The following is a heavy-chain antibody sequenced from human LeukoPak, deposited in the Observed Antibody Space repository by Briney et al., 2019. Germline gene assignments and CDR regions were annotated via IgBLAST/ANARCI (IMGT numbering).Heavy chain of an antibody. D-gene: IGHD6-19*01. V-gene: IGHV3-48*02. CDR3: ASIPIAVAGTTFDY. CDR2: ISSSSSTI. J-gene: IGHJ4*02. CDR1: GFTFSSYS. Sequence: GGSLRLSCAASGFTFSSYSMNWVRQAPGKGLEWVSYISSSSSTIYYADSVKGRFTISRDNAKNSLYLQMNSLRDEDTAVYYCASIPIAVAGTTFDYWSQGTLVTVSS.